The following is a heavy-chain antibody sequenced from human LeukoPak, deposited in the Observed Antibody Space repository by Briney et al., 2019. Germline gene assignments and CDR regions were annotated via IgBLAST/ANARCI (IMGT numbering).Heavy chain of an antibody. CDR1: GGSISSSSYY. Sequence: PSETLSLTCTVSGGSISSSSYYWGWIRQPPGKGLEWIGSFYYSGSTLYNPSLKSRVTISVNTSKNQFSLRLTSVTAADTAFYYCARHELPGMAVSAGFDYWGQGTLVTVSS. CDR3: ARHELPGMAVSAGFDY. J-gene: IGHJ4*02. D-gene: IGHD6-19*01. CDR2: FYYSGST. V-gene: IGHV4-39*01.